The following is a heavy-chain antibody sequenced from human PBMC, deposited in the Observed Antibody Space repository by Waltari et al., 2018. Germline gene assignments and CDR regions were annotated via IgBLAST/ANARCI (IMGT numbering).Heavy chain of an antibody. CDR2: IYHSGST. V-gene: IGHV4-38-2*01. Sequence: QVQLQESGPGLVKPSETLSLTCAVSGYSISSGYYWGWIRQPPGKGLEWIGSIYHSGSTYYNPSLKSRVTISVDTSKNQFSLKLSSVTAADTAVYYCAKYGDYVLDYFDYWGQGTLVTVSS. CDR1: GYSISSGYY. J-gene: IGHJ4*02. CDR3: AKYGDYVLDYFDY. D-gene: IGHD4-17*01.